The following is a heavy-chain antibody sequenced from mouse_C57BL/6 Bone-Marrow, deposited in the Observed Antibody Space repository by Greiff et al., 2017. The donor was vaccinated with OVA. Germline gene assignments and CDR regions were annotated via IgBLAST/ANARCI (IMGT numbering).Heavy chain of an antibody. Sequence: QVQLKQSGPGLVQPSQSLSITCTVSGFSLTSYGVHWVRQSPGKGLEWLGVIWRGGSTDYNAAFMSRLSITKDNSKSQVFFEMNSLQADDTAIYDCAKKGENDYDSFAYWGQGTLVTVSA. J-gene: IGHJ3*01. CDR1: GFSLTSYG. CDR3: AKKGENDYDSFAY. V-gene: IGHV2-5*01. CDR2: IWRGGST. D-gene: IGHD2-4*01.